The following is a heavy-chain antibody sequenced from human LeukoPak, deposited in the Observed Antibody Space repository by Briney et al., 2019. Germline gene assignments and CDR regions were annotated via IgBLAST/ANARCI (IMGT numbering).Heavy chain of an antibody. V-gene: IGHV4-61*02. CDR2: IYTSGST. J-gene: IGHJ4*02. Sequence: PSQTLSLTCTVSGGSISSGSYYWSWIRQPAGKGLEWIGRIYTSGSTNYNPSLKSRVTISVDTSKNQFSLKLSSVTAADTAVYYCAGTTGSSGGYWGQGTLATVSS. CDR3: AGTTGSSGGY. CDR1: GGSISSGSYY. D-gene: IGHD3-10*01.